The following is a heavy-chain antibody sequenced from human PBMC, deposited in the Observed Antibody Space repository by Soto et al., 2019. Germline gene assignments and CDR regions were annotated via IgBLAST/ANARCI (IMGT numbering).Heavy chain of an antibody. CDR1: GGSFSGYY. CDR3: ARDKYYDFWSGYFDYYYYGMDV. D-gene: IGHD3-3*01. CDR2: INHSGST. V-gene: IGHV4-34*01. Sequence: ETLSLTFAVYGGSFSGYYWSWIRQPPGKGLESIGEINHSGSTNYNPSLKSRVTISVDTSKNQFYLKLSSVTAADTAVYYCARDKYYDFWSGYFDYYYYGMDVWGQGTTVTVSS. J-gene: IGHJ6*02.